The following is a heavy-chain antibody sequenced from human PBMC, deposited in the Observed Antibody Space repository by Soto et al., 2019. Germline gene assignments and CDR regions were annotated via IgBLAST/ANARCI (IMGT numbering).Heavy chain of an antibody. J-gene: IGHJ5*02. CDR2: IYYSGST. D-gene: IGHD1-1*01. CDR3: ARDDLQNWFDP. Sequence: SETLSLTCTVSGGSISSSSYYWGWIRQPPGKGLEWIGSIYYSGSTYYNPSLKSRVTISVDTSKNQFSLKLSSVTAADTAVYYCARDDLQNWFDPWGQGTLVTVSS. CDR1: GGSISSSSYY. V-gene: IGHV4-39*02.